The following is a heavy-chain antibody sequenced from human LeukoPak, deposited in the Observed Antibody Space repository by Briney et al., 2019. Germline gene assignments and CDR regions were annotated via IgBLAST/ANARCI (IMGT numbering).Heavy chain of an antibody. CDR1: GYTFTSYG. J-gene: IGHJ2*01. D-gene: IGHD6-13*01. Sequence: ASVKVSCKASGYTFTSYGISWVRQAPGQGLEWMGWISAYNGNTNYAQKLQGRVTMTTDTSTSTVYMELSSLRSEDTAVYYCARVGGSSSSYWYFDLWGRGTLVTVSS. CDR2: ISAYNGNT. V-gene: IGHV1-18*01. CDR3: ARVGGSSSSYWYFDL.